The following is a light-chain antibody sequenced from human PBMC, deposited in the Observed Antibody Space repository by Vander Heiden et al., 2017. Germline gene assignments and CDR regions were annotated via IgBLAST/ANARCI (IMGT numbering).Light chain of an antibody. CDR1: QSVSSY. CDR2: DAS. J-gene: IGKJ5*01. V-gene: IGKV3-11*01. CDR3: QQRSDWPIT. Sequence: EIVLTQSPATLSLSPGETATLSCRASQSVSSYLACYQQNPGQAPRLLIYDASNTATGIPARFSGSGSATDFTLTISILDPEDFAVYYCQQRSDWPITFGPGTQVEIK.